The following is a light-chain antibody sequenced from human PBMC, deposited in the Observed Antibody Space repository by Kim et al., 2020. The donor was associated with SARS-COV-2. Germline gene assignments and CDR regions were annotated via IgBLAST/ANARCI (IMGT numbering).Light chain of an antibody. CDR1: QSLSSSY. Sequence: EIVLTQSPDTLSLSPGERATLSCRASQSLSSSYLAWYQQKPGQAPRLLIYGASSRATGIPERFSGSGSGTDFTLTINRLEPEDFAVYYCQQYGISPLTFGGGTKLEI. V-gene: IGKV3-20*01. J-gene: IGKJ4*01. CDR2: GAS. CDR3: QQYGISPLT.